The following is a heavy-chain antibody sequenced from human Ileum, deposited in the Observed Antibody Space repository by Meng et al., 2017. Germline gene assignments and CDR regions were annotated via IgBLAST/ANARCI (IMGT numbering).Heavy chain of an antibody. D-gene: IGHD3-22*01. J-gene: IGHJ4*02. V-gene: IGHV4-4*02. CDR2: IFQSGRT. CDR1: GTW. Sequence: QGLRRESGPRLLRPSGTLSLTCAVPGTWGSWVRQPPGKGLEWIGEIFQSGRTNYNPSLKSRVTISIDKSKSQISLQLSAVTAADTAVYSCATSNDRDVYYLGYWGQGTLVTVSS. CDR3: ATSNDRDVYYLGY.